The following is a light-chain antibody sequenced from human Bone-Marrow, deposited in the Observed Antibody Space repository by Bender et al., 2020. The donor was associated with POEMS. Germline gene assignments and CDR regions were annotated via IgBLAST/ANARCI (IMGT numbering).Light chain of an antibody. CDR3: CSYAGSSTVI. CDR2: EVS. J-gene: IGLJ2*01. V-gene: IGLV2-23*02. Sequence: QSALTQPASVSGSPGQSITISCTGTSSDVGTYNLVSWYQQHPGKAPKLIIYEVSTRPSGISLRFSGSKSGNTASLTISSLQAEDEAHYFCCSYAGSSTVIFGGGTQLTVL. CDR1: SSDVGTYNL.